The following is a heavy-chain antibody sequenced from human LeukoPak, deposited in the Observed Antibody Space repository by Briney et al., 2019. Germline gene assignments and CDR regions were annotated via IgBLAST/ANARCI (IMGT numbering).Heavy chain of an antibody. CDR3: ARDPTHFYYGSGSYWGPDAFDI. CDR2: ISYDGSNK. J-gene: IGHJ3*02. V-gene: IGHV3-30*03. CDR1: GFTFSSYG. D-gene: IGHD3-10*01. Sequence: GRSLRLSCAASGFTFSSYGMHWVRQAPGKGLEWVAVISYDGSNKYYADSVKGRFTISRDNSKNTLYLQMNSLRAEDTAVYYCARDPTHFYYGSGSYWGPDAFDIWGQGTMVTVSS.